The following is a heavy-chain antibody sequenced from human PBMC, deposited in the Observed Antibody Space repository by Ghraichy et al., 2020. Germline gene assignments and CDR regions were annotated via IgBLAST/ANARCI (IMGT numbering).Heavy chain of an antibody. V-gene: IGHV1-69*13. CDR1: GGTFSSFV. Sequence: SVKVSCKASGGTFSSFVISWVRQAPGQGLEWMGGIIPIFATANYAQKFQDRVTITADESTRTAYMELSSLRSEDTAVYYCARETGSSGWYYFDYWGQGTLVTVSS. J-gene: IGHJ4*02. D-gene: IGHD6-19*01. CDR2: IIPIFATA. CDR3: ARETGSSGWYYFDY.